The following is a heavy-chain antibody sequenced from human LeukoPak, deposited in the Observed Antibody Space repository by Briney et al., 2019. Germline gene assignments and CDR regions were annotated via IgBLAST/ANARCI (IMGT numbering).Heavy chain of an antibody. CDR1: GGTFSSYA. J-gene: IGHJ4*02. CDR2: IIPILGIA. Sequence: ASVKVSCKASGGTFSSYAISWVRQAPGQGLEWMGRIIPILGIANYAQKFQGRVTITADKSTSTAYMELSSLRSEDTAVYYCASAYSSSPTPFDYWGQGTLVTVSS. CDR3: ASAYSSSPTPFDY. D-gene: IGHD6-6*01. V-gene: IGHV1-69*04.